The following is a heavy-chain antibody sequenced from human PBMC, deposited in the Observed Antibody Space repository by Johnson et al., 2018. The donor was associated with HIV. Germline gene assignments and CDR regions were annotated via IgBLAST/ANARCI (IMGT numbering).Heavy chain of an antibody. V-gene: IGHV3-66*01. D-gene: IGHD3-22*01. CDR3: AKDQGTMTHAFDI. J-gene: IGHJ3*02. CDR2: IYSGGST. Sequence: VQLVESGGGVVQPWGSLRLSCAASGFTFSNAWMSWVRQAPGRGLEWVSLIYSGGSTYYTDSVKGRFTISRDNSKNTLYLQMNSLSAEDTAVYYCAKDQGTMTHAFDIWGQGTMVTVSS. CDR1: GFTFSNAW.